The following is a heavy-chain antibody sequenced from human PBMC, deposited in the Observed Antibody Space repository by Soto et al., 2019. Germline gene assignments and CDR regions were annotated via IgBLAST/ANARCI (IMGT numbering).Heavy chain of an antibody. CDR1: GFTFGDYA. CDR2: IRSKAYGGTT. J-gene: IGHJ6*03. V-gene: IGHV3-49*03. CDR3: TSIHYVHDCTNGVCHRAYYYYYYMDV. D-gene: IGHD2-8*01. Sequence: GGSLRLSCTASGFTFGDYAMSWFRQAPGKGLEWVGFIRSKAYGGTTEYAASVKGRFTISRDDSKSIAYLQMNSLKTEDKAVYYCTSIHYVHDCTNGVCHRAYYYYYYMDVWGKGTTVTVSS.